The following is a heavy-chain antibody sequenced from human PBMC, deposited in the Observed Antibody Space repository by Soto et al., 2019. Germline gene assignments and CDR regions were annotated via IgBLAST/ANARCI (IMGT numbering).Heavy chain of an antibody. J-gene: IGHJ3*02. CDR1: GGSISSGGYY. Sequence: KASETLSLTCTVSGGSISSGGYYWSWIRQHPGKGLEWIGYIYYSGSTYYNPSLKSRVTISVDTSKNQFSLKLSSVTAADTAVYYCATFPLLWFGEFDAFDIWGQGTMVTVSS. CDR2: IYYSGST. D-gene: IGHD3-10*01. CDR3: ATFPLLWFGEFDAFDI. V-gene: IGHV4-31*03.